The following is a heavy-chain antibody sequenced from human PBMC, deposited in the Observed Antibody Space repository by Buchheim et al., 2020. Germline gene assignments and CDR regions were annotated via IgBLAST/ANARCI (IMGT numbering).Heavy chain of an antibody. CDR3: ARGSRGAGNGFDVY. V-gene: IGHV4-34*01. CDR1: GGSFSGYY. CDR2: INHSGST. Sequence: QVQLQQWGAGLLKPSETLSLTCAVYGGSFSGYYWSWIRQPPGKGLEWIGEINHSGSTNYNPSLKSRVTISVDTSKNQFSLKLSSLTAADTAVYYCARGSRGAGNGFDVYWGQGTL. J-gene: IGHJ4*02. D-gene: IGHD6-13*01.